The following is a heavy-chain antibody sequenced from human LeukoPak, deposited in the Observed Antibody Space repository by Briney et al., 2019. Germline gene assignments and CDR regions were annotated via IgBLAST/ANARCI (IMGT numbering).Heavy chain of an antibody. Sequence: ETLSLTCTVSGGSISSSSYYWGWIRQPPGKGLEWVSVIYSGGSTYYADSVKGRFTISRDNSKNALYLQMNSLRAEDTAVYYCARVGGSGSYSWGQGTLVTVSS. V-gene: IGHV3-66*01. CDR2: IYSGGST. D-gene: IGHD3-10*01. J-gene: IGHJ4*02. CDR1: GGSISSSSYY. CDR3: ARVGGSGSYS.